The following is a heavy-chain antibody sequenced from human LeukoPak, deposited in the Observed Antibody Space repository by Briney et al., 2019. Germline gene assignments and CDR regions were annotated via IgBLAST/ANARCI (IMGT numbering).Heavy chain of an antibody. J-gene: IGHJ4*02. CDR3: TRARGDSSPASRYFDY. V-gene: IGHV3-30-3*01. CDR2: IATDGGER. Sequence: GGSLRLSCAASGFTFSSSAMSWVRQAPGKGLEWVALIATDGGERYYADSVKGRFTISRDNSKNTLYVQMNSLRPEDTAIYYCTRARGDSSPASRYFDYWGQGAPVTVSS. D-gene: IGHD5-18*01. CDR1: GFTFSSSA.